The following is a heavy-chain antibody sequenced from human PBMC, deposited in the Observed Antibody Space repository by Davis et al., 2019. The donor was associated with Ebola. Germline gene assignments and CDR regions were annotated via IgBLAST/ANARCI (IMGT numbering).Heavy chain of an antibody. V-gene: IGHV4-38-2*02. CDR3: ARANWNYPWSYYFNY. Sequence: MPSETLSLTCTVSGYSINSGYYWGWIRQTPERGLEWIASIDHSGNTIYNPSLKSRVTMSVDTSKNQFSLKLSSVTAADTAVYYCARANWNYPWSYYFNYWGQGTLVTVSS. CDR2: IDHSGNT. J-gene: IGHJ4*02. D-gene: IGHD1-7*01. CDR1: GYSINSGYY.